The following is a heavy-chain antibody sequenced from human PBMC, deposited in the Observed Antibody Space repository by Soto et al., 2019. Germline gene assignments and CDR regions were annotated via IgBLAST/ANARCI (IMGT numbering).Heavy chain of an antibody. D-gene: IGHD2-8*01. CDR2: INHSGST. CDR3: ARAVVLMVSRTGWFDP. J-gene: IGHJ5*02. Sequence: ASETLSLTCAVYGGSFGGYYWSWIRQPPGKGLEWIGEINHSGSTNYNPSLKSRVTISVDTSKNQFSLKLSSVTAADTAVYYCARAVVLMVSRTGWFDPWGQGTLVTVSS. CDR1: GGSFGGYY. V-gene: IGHV4-34*01.